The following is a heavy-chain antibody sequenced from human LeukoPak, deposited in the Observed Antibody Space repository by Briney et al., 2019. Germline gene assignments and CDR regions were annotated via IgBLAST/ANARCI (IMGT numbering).Heavy chain of an antibody. Sequence: SETLSLTCAVYGGSFSGYYWSWIRQPPGKGLEWIGEINHSGSTNYNPSLKSRVTLSVETSKNQFSLKLSSVTAADTAVYYCARAGGYSGYDIDYWGQGTLVTVSS. CDR1: GGSFSGYY. J-gene: IGHJ4*02. CDR3: ARAGGYSGYDIDY. V-gene: IGHV4-34*01. CDR2: INHSGST. D-gene: IGHD5-12*01.